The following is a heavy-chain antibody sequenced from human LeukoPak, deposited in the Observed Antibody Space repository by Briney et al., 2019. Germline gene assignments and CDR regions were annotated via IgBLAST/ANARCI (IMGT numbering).Heavy chain of an antibody. CDR3: ARDGGTRLKYSYGYGDY. CDR1: GFTFRSYG. D-gene: IGHD5-18*01. V-gene: IGHV3-30*02. J-gene: IGHJ4*02. Sequence: GGSLRLSCAASGFTFRSYGMHWVRQAPGKGLEWVAFIRYDGSNKYYADSVKGRFTISRDNAKNSLYLQMNSLRAEDTAVYYCARDGGTRLKYSYGYGDYWGQGTLVTVSS. CDR2: IRYDGSNK.